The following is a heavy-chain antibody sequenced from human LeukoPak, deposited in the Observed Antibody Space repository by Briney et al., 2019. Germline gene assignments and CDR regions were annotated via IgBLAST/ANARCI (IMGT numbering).Heavy chain of an antibody. V-gene: IGHV4-59*01. Sequence: SETLSLTCSVSGGSISSYYWSWLRPPPGQGLEGVGYIYYSGTTNYHPSLKSQATISVDTSKNQFSLKLSSVTAADTAVYYCARGCGSYYVGAFDIWGQGTMVTVSS. CDR1: GGSISSYY. J-gene: IGHJ3*02. CDR3: ARGCGSYYVGAFDI. CDR2: IYYSGTT. D-gene: IGHD1-26*01.